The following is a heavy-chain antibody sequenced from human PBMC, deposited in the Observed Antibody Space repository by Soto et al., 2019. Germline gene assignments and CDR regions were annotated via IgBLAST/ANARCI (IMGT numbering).Heavy chain of an antibody. CDR3: ARLEDRPIAEPSYYYYGMDV. D-gene: IGHD6-13*01. Sequence: PGESLKISGKVSGYSFTSYWISWVRQMPGKGLEWMGRIDPSDSYTNYSPSFQGHVTISADKSISTAYLQWSSLKASDTAMYYCARLEDRPIAEPSYYYYGMDVWGQGTTVTVSS. CDR2: IDPSDSYT. CDR1: GYSFTSYW. J-gene: IGHJ6*02. V-gene: IGHV5-10-1*01.